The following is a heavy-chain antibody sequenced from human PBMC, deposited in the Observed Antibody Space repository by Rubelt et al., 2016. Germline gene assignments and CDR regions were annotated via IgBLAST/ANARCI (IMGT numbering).Heavy chain of an antibody. CDR2: IYYSGST. CDR3: ARHRSRVVDFDY. CDR1: GGSISSYY. J-gene: IGHJ4*02. D-gene: IGHD2-15*01. V-gene: IGHV4-59*08. Sequence: QVQLQESGPGLVKPSETLSLTCTVSGGSISSYYWSWIRQPPGKGLEWIGYIYYSGSTNYNPSPMSQVTIAVDTSKIQFSLKLSSVTAADTAVYYCARHRSRVVDFDYWGQGTLVTVSS.